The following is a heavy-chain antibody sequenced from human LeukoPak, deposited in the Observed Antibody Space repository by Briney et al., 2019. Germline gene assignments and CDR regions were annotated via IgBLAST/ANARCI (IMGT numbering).Heavy chain of an antibody. V-gene: IGHV1-46*01. CDR3: ARTEYYDSSGYYYLFDY. CDR2: INPSGGST. Sequence: ASVKVSCKASGYTFTSYYMHWVRQAPGQGLEWMGIINPSGGSTSYAQRFQGRVTMTRDTSTSTVYMELSSLRSEDTAVYYCARTEYYDSSGYYYLFDYWGQGTLVTVSS. CDR1: GYTFTSYY. D-gene: IGHD3-22*01. J-gene: IGHJ4*02.